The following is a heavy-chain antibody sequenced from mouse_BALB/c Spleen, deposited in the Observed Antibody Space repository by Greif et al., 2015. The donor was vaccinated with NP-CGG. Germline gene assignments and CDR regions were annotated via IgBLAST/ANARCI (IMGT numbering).Heavy chain of an antibody. CDR1: GFTFSDYY. CDR3: ARDPY. Sequence: EVKLMESGGGLVKPGGSLKLSCAASGFTFSDYYMYWVRQTPEKRLEWVATISDGGSYTYYPDSVKGRFTISRDNAKNNLYLQMSSLKSEDTAMYYCARDPYWGQGTLVTVPA. V-gene: IGHV5-4*02. J-gene: IGHJ3*01. CDR2: ISDGGSYT.